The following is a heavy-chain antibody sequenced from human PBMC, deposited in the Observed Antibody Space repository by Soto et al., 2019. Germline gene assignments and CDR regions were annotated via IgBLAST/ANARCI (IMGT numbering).Heavy chain of an antibody. Sequence: ASVKVSCKGFGYSFMKYGINWVRQAPGQGLEWVGWISPYSGYTHSAQKFHGKLTLTTDTAASTAYMELRILRSADTALYYRAREASVLIPAAQPSRFDSWGQGTLVTVSS. J-gene: IGHJ4*02. CDR1: GYSFMKYG. CDR2: ISPYSGYT. D-gene: IGHD2-2*01. CDR3: AREASVLIPAAQPSRFDS. V-gene: IGHV1-18*01.